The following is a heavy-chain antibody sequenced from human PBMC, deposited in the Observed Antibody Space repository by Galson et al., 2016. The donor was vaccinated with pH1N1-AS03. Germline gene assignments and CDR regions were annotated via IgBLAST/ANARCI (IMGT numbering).Heavy chain of an antibody. CDR3: VKDRLSGGADV. V-gene: IGHV3-9*01. CDR2: ISRNSGAI. D-gene: IGHD2-15*01. J-gene: IGHJ6*02. Sequence: SLRLSCAASGFTLGDSAMHWVRQGPGKGLEWVSGISRNSGAIAYADSVKGRFTVSRDNAKNFLYLQMSSLKPGDTALYYCVKDRLSGGADVWGQGTTVTVSS. CDR1: GFTLGDSA.